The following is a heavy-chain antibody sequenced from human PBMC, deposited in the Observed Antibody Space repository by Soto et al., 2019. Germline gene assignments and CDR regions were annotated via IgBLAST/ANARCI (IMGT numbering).Heavy chain of an antibody. V-gene: IGHV3-74*01. CDR3: ARRIAVAGTYDH. Sequence: EVQLVESGGGVAQPGGSLRLSCAASGFTFNSYWMHWVRQVPGKGLECVSRIDGDGTTTHYADSVKGRFTISRDNAKNTRYLQMNSLRAEDSAVYLCARRIAVAGTYDHWGQGTLVTVSS. D-gene: IGHD6-19*01. J-gene: IGHJ4*02. CDR2: IDGDGTTT. CDR1: GFTFNSYW.